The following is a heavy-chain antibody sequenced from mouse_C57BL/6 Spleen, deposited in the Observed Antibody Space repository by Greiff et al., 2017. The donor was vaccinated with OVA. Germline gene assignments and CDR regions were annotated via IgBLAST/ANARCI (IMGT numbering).Heavy chain of an antibody. CDR1: GYTFTDYE. J-gene: IGHJ3*01. CDR3: VWDPAWFAY. Sequence: QVHVKQSGAELVRPGASVTLSCKASGYTFTDYEMHWVKQTPVHGLEWIGAIDPETGGTAYNQKFKGKAILTADKSSSTAYMELRSLTSEDSAVYYCVWDPAWFAYWGQGTLVTVSA. V-gene: IGHV1-15*01. CDR2: IDPETGGT. D-gene: IGHD2-10*02.